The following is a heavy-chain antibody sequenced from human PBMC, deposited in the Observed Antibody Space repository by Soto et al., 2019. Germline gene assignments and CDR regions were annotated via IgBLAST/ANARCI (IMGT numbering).Heavy chain of an antibody. Sequence: GGSLRLSCAASGFTFTRYSMNWVRQAPGKGLEWVSSISSTTNYIYYGDSMKGRFTISRDNAKNSLYLEMNSLRSEDTAVYYCARDLGYYDSSGYFDYWGQGTLVTVSS. CDR2: ISSTTNYI. CDR1: GFTFTRYS. CDR3: ARDLGYYDSSGYFDY. V-gene: IGHV3-21*06. D-gene: IGHD3-22*01. J-gene: IGHJ4*02.